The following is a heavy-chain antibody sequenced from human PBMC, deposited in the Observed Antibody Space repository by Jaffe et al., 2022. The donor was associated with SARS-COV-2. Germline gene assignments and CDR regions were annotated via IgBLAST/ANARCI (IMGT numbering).Heavy chain of an antibody. Sequence: EVQLAESGGGLVRPGRSLRLACSGSGFTSDVYSGFKFVDHSFSWFRQAPGKGLEWVGFIRGKAYGGTPNYAASVRGRFIISRDDSRSTAYLQMNSLKSNDTAIYFCAGGRGKYWYFDLWGRGTLVTVST. CDR2: IRGKAYGGTP. J-gene: IGHJ2*01. CDR3: AGGRGKYWYFDL. V-gene: IGHV3-49*05. CDR1: GFKFVDHS. D-gene: IGHD3-10*01.